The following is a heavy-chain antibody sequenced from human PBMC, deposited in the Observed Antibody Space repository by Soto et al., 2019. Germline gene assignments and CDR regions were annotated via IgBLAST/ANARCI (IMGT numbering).Heavy chain of an antibody. CDR2: LYRNGSA. D-gene: IGHD1-20*01. V-gene: IGHV3-53*01. CDR3: TSGLVHITY. CDR1: GFTINNNY. Sequence: EVQLVESGGGLIQPGGSLRLSCAASGFTINNNYMTWVRQAPGKGLEWVSVLYRNGSAYYSDSVRGRFSISRDNSKNTLYLQMGRLRAEDTAVYFCTSGLVHITYWGQGTLVTVSS. J-gene: IGHJ4*02.